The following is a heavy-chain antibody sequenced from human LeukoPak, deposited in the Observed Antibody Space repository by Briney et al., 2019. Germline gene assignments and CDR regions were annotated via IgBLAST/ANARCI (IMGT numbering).Heavy chain of an antibody. D-gene: IGHD3-9*01. CDR3: AREFSLLRYFDWLPYGYYFDY. V-gene: IGHV3-66*01. J-gene: IGHJ4*02. Sequence: GGSLRLSCAASEFSVGSNYMTWVRQAPGKGLEWVSLIYSGGSTYYADSVKGRFTISRDNSKNTLYLQMNSLRAEDTAVYYCAREFSLLRYFDWLPYGYYFDYWGQGTLVTVSS. CDR1: EFSVGSNY. CDR2: IYSGGST.